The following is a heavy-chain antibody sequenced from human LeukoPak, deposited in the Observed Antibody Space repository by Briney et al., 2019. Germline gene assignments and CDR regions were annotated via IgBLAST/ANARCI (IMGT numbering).Heavy chain of an antibody. Sequence: GGSLRLSCVASGLTVSGSYLSWVRQAPGEELEWVSVIYRDGETYYAGSVKGRFTISRDNSKNTVYLQMTNLRVEDTAVYFCARGYCTATDCHGGWWFHLWGQGTLVSVSS. D-gene: IGHD2-8*02. CDR1: GLTVSGSY. CDR2: IYRDGET. CDR3: ARGYCTATDCHGGWWFHL. J-gene: IGHJ5*02. V-gene: IGHV3-53*01.